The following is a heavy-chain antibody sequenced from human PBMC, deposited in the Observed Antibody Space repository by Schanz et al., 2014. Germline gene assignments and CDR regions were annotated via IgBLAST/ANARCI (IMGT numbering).Heavy chain of an antibody. CDR1: GFIFNDYY. CDR2: ISRDGTTS. J-gene: IGHJ3*01. Sequence: QVQLVESGGGLVKPGGSLRLSCAASGFIFNDYYMNWIRQAPGKGLEWLSYISRDGTTSYYADSVKGRFTISRDNAKNSLYLXMXXXXXXXXXVCYCARENLXXXXXXXWGX. CDR3: ARENLXXXXXXX. D-gene: IGHD2-21*01. V-gene: IGHV3-11*01.